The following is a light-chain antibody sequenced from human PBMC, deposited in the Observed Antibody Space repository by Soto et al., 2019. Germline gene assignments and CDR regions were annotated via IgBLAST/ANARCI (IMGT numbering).Light chain of an antibody. CDR3: QQYGSSPLYT. J-gene: IGKJ2*01. CDR2: GAS. Sequence: EIVLTQSPGTLSLSPGERVTLSCRASQSVSSSYLAWYQKKPGQAHRLLIYGASSRATGSPARFSGSGSGTDFTLTISRLEPEDVSVYYCQQYGSSPLYTFGQGTKLEIK. CDR1: QSVSSSY. V-gene: IGKV3-20*01.